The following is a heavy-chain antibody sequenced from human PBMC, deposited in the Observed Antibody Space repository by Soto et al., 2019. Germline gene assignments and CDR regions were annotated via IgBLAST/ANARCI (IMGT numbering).Heavy chain of an antibody. CDR2: IYDSGST. Sequence: SETLSVTCTFSVGSISIGDYYWTWIRQPPGKGLEWIGYIYDSGSTYDNPSLRNRLTISVDTSKNQLSLKLSLVTAADTAVYYCASARLHYRTIDYWGQGTMVTVSS. J-gene: IGHJ4*02. CDR1: VGSISIGDYY. CDR3: ASARLHYRTIDY. V-gene: IGHV4-30-4*01. D-gene: IGHD4-4*01.